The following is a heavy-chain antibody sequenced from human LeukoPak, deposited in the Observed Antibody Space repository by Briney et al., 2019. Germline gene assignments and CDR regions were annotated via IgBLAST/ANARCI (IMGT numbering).Heavy chain of an antibody. J-gene: IGHJ6*02. CDR3: ARDGSEVWSGYYYYYGMDV. D-gene: IGHD3-3*01. Sequence: ASVKVSCKASGYTFTSYYMHWVRQAPGQGLEWMGIINPSGGSTSYAQKFQGRVTMTRNTSISTAYMELSSLRSEDTAVYYCARDGSEVWSGYYYYYGMDVWGQGTTVTVSS. CDR2: INPSGGST. CDR1: GYTFTSYY. V-gene: IGHV1-46*01.